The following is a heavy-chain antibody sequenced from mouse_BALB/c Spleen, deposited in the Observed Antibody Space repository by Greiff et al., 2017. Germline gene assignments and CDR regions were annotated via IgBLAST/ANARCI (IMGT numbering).Heavy chain of an antibody. CDR2: INPSNGRT. D-gene: IGHD1-1*01. CDR3: ARYHYGSSYDAMDY. CDR1: GYTFTSYW. V-gene: IGHV1S81*02. J-gene: IGHJ4*01. Sequence: QVQLQQPGAELVKPGASVKLSCKASGYTFTSYWMHWVKQRPGQGLEWIGEINPSNGRTNYNEKFKSKATLTVDKSSSTAYMQLSSLTSEDSAVYYCARYHYGSSYDAMDYWGQGTSVTVSS.